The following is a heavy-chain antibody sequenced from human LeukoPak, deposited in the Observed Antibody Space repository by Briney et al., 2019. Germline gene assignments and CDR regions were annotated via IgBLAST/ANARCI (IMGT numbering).Heavy chain of an antibody. V-gene: IGHV3-21*01. D-gene: IGHD4-17*01. CDR2: ISSSSSYI. J-gene: IGHJ3*02. Sequence: GGSLRLSCVASGFIFSSYSMNWVRQAPGKGLEWVSSISSSSSYIYYAGSVKGRFTISRDNAKNSLYLQMNSLRAEDTAVYYCATGDYGAFDIWGQGTMVTVSS. CDR1: GFIFSSYS. CDR3: ATGDYGAFDI.